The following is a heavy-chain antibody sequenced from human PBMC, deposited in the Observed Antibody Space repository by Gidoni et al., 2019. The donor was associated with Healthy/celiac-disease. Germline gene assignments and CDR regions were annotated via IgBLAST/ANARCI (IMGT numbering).Heavy chain of an antibody. CDR1: GGTFISYA. CDR2: IIPIFGTA. V-gene: IGHV1-69*01. Sequence: QVQLVQSGAEVKKPGSSVKVSCKASGGTFISYAISWVRQAPGQGLEWMGGIIPIFGTANYAQKFQGRVTITADESTSTAYMELSSLRSEDTAVYYCARDDIVVVPAAQYYYYGMDVWGQGTTVTVSS. D-gene: IGHD2-2*01. J-gene: IGHJ6*02. CDR3: ARDDIVVVPAAQYYYYGMDV.